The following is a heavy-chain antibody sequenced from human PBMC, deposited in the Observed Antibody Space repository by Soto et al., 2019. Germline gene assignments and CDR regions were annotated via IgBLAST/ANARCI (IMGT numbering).Heavy chain of an antibody. Sequence: QVQLQESGPGLVKHLETLSLTCIVSGGSIISYYWTWTRQPPGKGLEWIGRVYNGANTSCNPSRKRRVTISVDASKNKFARKRTSLTAADMAMYYCARDDSERPATDWGQGTLVTVSS. D-gene: IGHD3-10*01. V-gene: IGHV4-59*01. CDR2: VYNGANT. CDR3: ARDDSERPATD. CDR1: GGSIISYY. J-gene: IGHJ4*02.